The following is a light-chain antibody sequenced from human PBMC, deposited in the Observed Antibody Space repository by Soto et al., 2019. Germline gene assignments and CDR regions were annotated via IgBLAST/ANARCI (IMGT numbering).Light chain of an antibody. Sequence: QSLRTQPPSASVTPGQRVTIAWSGSSANIGSDPVNWYQQLPGTAPKLLIYNNNQRPSGVPDRFSGSKSGTSASLAISGLQSEDAADYYCAAWDDSMTGSVFGTGPTVTVL. J-gene: IGLJ1*01. V-gene: IGLV1-44*01. CDR2: NNN. CDR3: AAWDDSMTGSV. CDR1: SANIGSDP.